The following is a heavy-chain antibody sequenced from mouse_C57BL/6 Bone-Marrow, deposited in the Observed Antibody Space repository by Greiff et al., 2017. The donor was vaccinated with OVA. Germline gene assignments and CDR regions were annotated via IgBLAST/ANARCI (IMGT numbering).Heavy chain of an antibody. V-gene: IGHV1-62-2*01. D-gene: IGHD2-4*01. CDR2: FYPGSGSI. CDR1: GYTFTEYT. Sequence: LVKPGASVKLSCKASGYTFTEYTIHWVKQRSGQGLEWIGWFYPGSGSIKYNEKFKDKATLTADKSSSTVYMELSRLTSEDSAVYFCARHEDGIYYDYSWFAYWGQGTLVTVSA. CDR3: ARHEDGIYYDYSWFAY. J-gene: IGHJ3*01.